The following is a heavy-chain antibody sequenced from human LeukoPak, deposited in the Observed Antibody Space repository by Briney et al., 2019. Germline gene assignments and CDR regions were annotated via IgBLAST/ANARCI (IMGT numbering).Heavy chain of an antibody. CDR1: GLTFSSYA. J-gene: IGHJ6*02. D-gene: IGHD2-15*01. CDR2: ISGSGGST. Sequence: GGSLRLSCAASGLTFSSYAMSWVRQAPGKGLEGVSAISGSGGSTYYADSVKGRFTISRDNSKNTLYLQMNSLRAEDTAVYYCAKAGYCSGGSCYPGSYYYGMDVWGQGTTVTVSS. CDR3: AKAGYCSGGSCYPGSYYYGMDV. V-gene: IGHV3-23*01.